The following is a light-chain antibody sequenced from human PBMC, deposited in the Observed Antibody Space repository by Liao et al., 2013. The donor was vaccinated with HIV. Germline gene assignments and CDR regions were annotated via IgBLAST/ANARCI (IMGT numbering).Light chain of an antibody. Sequence: SYELTQPPSVSVSLGQMARITCSGEVLPKKFVYWYQQKAGQAPVMVIYQDIGRPSGIPERFSGSTSGTIVTLTISGVQAEDEADYYCQAWDSSTGDVAFGGGTKLTVL. J-gene: IGLJ2*01. V-gene: IGLV3-25*03. CDR1: VLPKKF. CDR2: QDI. CDR3: QAWDSSTGDVA.